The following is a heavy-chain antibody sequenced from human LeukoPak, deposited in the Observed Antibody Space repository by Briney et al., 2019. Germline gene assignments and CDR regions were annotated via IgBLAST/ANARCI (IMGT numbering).Heavy chain of an antibody. Sequence: AGGSLRLSCAASGFTFSAYWMSWVRQTPGKGLEWVANIKQDGSEIYYVDSVKGRFTISRDNAKNSLYLQVNSLRVEDTAVYYCARDGSPLDHWGQGTLVTVSS. CDR1: GFTFSAYW. J-gene: IGHJ5*02. V-gene: IGHV3-7*01. CDR2: IKQDGSEI. CDR3: ARDGSPLDH. D-gene: IGHD3-10*01.